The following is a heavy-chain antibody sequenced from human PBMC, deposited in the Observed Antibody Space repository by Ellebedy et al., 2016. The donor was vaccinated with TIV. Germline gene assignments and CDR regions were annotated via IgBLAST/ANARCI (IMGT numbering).Heavy chain of an antibody. CDR1: GFTFSNYW. Sequence: PGGSLRLSCAASGFTFSNYWMNWVRQAPGKGLEWVGRIKSKSDGGTTDYAAPVKGRFTISRDDSKSTLFLQMNSLKIEDTAVYYCTAGYDAFDIWGQGTLVTVSS. V-gene: IGHV3-15*01. J-gene: IGHJ3*02. CDR3: TAGYDAFDI. D-gene: IGHD3-9*01. CDR2: IKSKSDGGTT.